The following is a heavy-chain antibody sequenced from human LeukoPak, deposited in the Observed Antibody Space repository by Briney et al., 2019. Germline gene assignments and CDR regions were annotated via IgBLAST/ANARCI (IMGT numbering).Heavy chain of an antibody. J-gene: IGHJ4*02. CDR2: IWYDGSNK. Sequence: PGGSLRLSCAASGFTFSSYAMHWVRQAPGKGLEWVAVIWYDGSNKYYADSVKGRFTISRDNSKNTLYLQMNSLRAEDTAVYYCARARSGSYDFDYWGQGTLVTVSS. CDR3: ARARSGSYDFDY. V-gene: IGHV3-33*08. D-gene: IGHD1-26*01. CDR1: GFTFSSYA.